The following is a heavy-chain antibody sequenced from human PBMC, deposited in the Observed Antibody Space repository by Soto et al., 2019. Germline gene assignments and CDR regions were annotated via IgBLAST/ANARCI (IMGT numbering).Heavy chain of an antibody. Sequence: QLQLQESGPGLVKPSETLSLTCTVSGGSISSSVYYWAWIRQPPGKGLEWIGSIYSSGSTYYNPSLWSRVTIAVDTSKNQFSLKLSSVTAADTAVYYCATPVSSGYQGLEVWGQGTMVTVSS. D-gene: IGHD3-22*01. J-gene: IGHJ3*01. CDR2: IYSSGST. CDR3: ATPVSSGYQGLEV. CDR1: GGSISSSVYY. V-gene: IGHV4-39*01.